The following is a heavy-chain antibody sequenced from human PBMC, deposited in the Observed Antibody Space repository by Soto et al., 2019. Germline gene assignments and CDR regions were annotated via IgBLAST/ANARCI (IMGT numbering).Heavy chain of an antibody. CDR1: GFTFSSYG. Sequence: GGARRVSCAASGFTFSSYGMHWVRQAPGKGLEWVAVISYDGSNKYYEDSVKGRFTISRDNSKNTLYLQMNSLRAEDTALFSFSSAHGFRALFYWFDPWGQGTLVTVSS. D-gene: IGHD3-10*01. CDR3: SSAHGFRALFYWFDP. V-gene: IGHV3-30*03. CDR2: ISYDGSNK. J-gene: IGHJ5*02.